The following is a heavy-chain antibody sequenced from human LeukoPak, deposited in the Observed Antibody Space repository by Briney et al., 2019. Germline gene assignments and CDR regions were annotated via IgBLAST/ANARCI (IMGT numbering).Heavy chain of an antibody. CDR1: GYTFTSYA. D-gene: IGHD2-2*01. Sequence: ASVKVSCKASGYTFTSYAMHWVRQAPGQRLEWMGWINAGNGNTKYSQKFQGRVTITRDTSASTAYMELSSLRSEDTAVYYCARGTCSSTSCYLVHYGMDVWGQGTTVTVSS. J-gene: IGHJ6*02. CDR2: INAGNGNT. CDR3: ARGTCSSTSCYLVHYGMDV. V-gene: IGHV1-3*01.